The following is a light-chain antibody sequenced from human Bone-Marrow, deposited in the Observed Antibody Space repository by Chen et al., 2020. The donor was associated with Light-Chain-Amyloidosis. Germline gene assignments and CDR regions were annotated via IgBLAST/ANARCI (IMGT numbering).Light chain of an antibody. CDR3: QVWDRSSDRPV. Sequence: SYVLTQPSSVSVAPGQTATIACGGNNIGSTSVHWYQQTPGQPPLLVVYDAIDRPSGIPERLSGSNSGNTATLTITRVEAGDEADYYCQVWDRSSDRPVFGGGTKLTVL. CDR1: NIGSTS. J-gene: IGLJ3*02. CDR2: DAI. V-gene: IGLV3-21*02.